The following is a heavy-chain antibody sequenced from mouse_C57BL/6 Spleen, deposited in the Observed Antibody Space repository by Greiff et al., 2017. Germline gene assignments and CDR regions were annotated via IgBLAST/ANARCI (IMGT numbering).Heavy chain of an antibody. V-gene: IGHV1-52*01. CDR2: ISPSDSET. Sequence: QVQLQQPGAELVKPGSSVKLSCKASGYTFTSYWMHWVQQRPKQGLEWIGNISPSDSETHYHQKFKGQATLTVDKSSSTAYMHLRSLTSDNSAVYYCASLTLGYGGQGTTLTVSS. J-gene: IGHJ2*01. CDR1: GYTFTSYW. D-gene: IGHD6-2*01. CDR3: ASLTLGY.